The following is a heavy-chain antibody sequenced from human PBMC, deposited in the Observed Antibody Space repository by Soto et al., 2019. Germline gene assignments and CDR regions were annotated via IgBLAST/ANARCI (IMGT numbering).Heavy chain of an antibody. V-gene: IGHV3-66*01. J-gene: IGHJ4*02. CDR1: GFSVTNNY. Sequence: EVQMVESGGGVVQPGGSLRLSCAASGFSVTNNYMNWVRQAPGKGLEWVSIIDIGGNTYYADSVKDRFTISRDDSKNRPYLPMDSLRPEDTAVYFCARGRGSTGYLGREHYFDYWGQGTLVTVSP. CDR3: ARGRGSTGYLGREHYFDY. CDR2: IDIGGNT. D-gene: IGHD3-22*01.